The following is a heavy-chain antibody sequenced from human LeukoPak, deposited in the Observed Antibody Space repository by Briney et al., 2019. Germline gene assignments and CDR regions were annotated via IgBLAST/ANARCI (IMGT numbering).Heavy chain of an antibody. D-gene: IGHD2-2*02. J-gene: IGHJ5*02. CDR3: ARIPIVVLPAAILYWFDP. CDR2: IYYSGST. CDR1: GGSISSSSYY. Sequence: PSETLSLTCTVSGGSISSSSYYWGWIRQPPGKGLEWIGSIYYSGSTYYNPSLKSRVTISVDTPKNQFSLKLSSVTAADTAVYYCARIPIVVLPAAILYWFDPWGQGTLVTVSS. V-gene: IGHV4-39*07.